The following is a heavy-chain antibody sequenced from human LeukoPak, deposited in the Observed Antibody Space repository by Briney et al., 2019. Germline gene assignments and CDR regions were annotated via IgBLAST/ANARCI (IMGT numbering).Heavy chain of an antibody. CDR3: ARSESVPAATWDWFDP. D-gene: IGHD2-2*01. CDR2: INAGNGNT. V-gene: IGHV1-3*01. Sequence: AASVKVSCKASGYTFTSYAMHWVRQAPGQRLEWMGWINAGNGNTKYSQKFQGRVTITRDTSASTAYMELSSLRSEDTAVYYCARSESVPAATWDWFDPWGQGTLVTVSS. J-gene: IGHJ5*02. CDR1: GYTFTSYA.